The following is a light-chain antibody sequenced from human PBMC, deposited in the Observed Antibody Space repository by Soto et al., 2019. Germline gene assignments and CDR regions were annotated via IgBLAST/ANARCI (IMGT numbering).Light chain of an antibody. Sequence: DIPMTQSPSSLSASAGDRVTITCRASQSLSSFLNWYQQKPGKAPKLLIYSASSLQSGVPSRFSGSGSGTHCTLTISSLQPEDFATYYCQQSYSTPPTFGGGNKGEI. J-gene: IGKJ4*01. CDR2: SAS. V-gene: IGKV1-39*01. CDR3: QQSYSTPPT. CDR1: QSLSSF.